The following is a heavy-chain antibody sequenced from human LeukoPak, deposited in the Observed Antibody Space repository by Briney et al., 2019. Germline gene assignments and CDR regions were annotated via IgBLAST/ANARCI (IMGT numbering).Heavy chain of an antibody. Sequence: PGRSLRLSCAASGFTFSSYGMHWVRQAPGKGLEWVAVISYDGSNKYYADSVKGRFTLSRDNAKNSLYLQMNSLRAEDTAVYYCAREGTGTNTLDYWGQGTLVTVSS. CDR2: ISYDGSNK. CDR3: AREGTGTNTLDY. J-gene: IGHJ4*02. V-gene: IGHV3-30*03. D-gene: IGHD1-7*01. CDR1: GFTFSSYG.